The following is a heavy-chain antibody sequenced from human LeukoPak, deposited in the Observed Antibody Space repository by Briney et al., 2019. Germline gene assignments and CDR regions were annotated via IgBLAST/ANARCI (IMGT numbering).Heavy chain of an antibody. J-gene: IGHJ4*02. D-gene: IGHD3-22*01. CDR1: GFTFSSYS. CDR2: ISSSSSYI. Sequence: GGSLRLSCAASGFTFSSYSMNWVRQAPGKGLEWVSSISSSSSYIYYADSVKGRFTISRDNAKNSLYLQMNSLRAEDTAVYYCARWRPSSYYYDSSGGDYFDYWGQGTLVTVSS. V-gene: IGHV3-21*01. CDR3: ARWRPSSYYYDSSGGDYFDY.